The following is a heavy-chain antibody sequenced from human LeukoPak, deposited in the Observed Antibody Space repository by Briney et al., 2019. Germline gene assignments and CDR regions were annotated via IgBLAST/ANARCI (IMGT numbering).Heavy chain of an antibody. D-gene: IGHD5-12*01. Sequence: ASVKVSCKASGGTFSSYAISWVRQAPGQGLEWMGRIIPILGIANYAQKFQGRVTITADKSTSTAYMELSSLRSEDTAVYYCARNPKGGGYPRNYYYYYGMDVWGQGTTVTVSS. CDR2: IIPILGIA. J-gene: IGHJ6*02. CDR1: GGTFSSYA. CDR3: ARNPKGGGYPRNYYYYYGMDV. V-gene: IGHV1-69*04.